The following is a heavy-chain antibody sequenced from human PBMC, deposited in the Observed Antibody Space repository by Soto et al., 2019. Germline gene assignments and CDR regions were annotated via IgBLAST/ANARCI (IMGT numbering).Heavy chain of an antibody. CDR2: ISHSGST. V-gene: IGHV4-4*02. J-gene: IGHJ4*02. CDR3: ARLMHSSAADY. D-gene: IGHD6-19*01. Sequence: SETLSLTCTVSGDSISGSNWWSWVRQPPVKGLECIGEISHSGSTNYSPSLKSRVTISVDKSKNQFSLNLSSVTAADTAVYYCARLMHSSAADYWGQGTLVTVS. CDR1: GDSISGSNW.